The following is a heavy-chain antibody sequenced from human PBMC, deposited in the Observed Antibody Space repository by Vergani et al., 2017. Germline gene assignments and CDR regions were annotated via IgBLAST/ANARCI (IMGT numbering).Heavy chain of an antibody. Sequence: EVQLLESGGGLVQPGGSLRLSCAASGFTFSSYAMSWVRQAPGKGLEWVSVISGSGGSTYYADSVKGRFTISRDTSKKTLSLQMRSLRDDDTAVYYCAKDGRENSDYGYFDYWGQGTLVTVSS. D-gene: IGHD4-17*01. V-gene: IGHV3-23*01. J-gene: IGHJ4*02. CDR3: AKDGRENSDYGYFDY. CDR1: GFTFSSYA. CDR2: ISGSGGST.